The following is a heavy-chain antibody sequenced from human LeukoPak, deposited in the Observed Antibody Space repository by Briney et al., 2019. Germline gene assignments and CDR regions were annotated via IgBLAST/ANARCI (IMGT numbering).Heavy chain of an antibody. CDR2: IHYSGST. J-gene: IGHJ4*02. V-gene: IGHV4-31*02. CDR3: ARFPTTGNYDY. Sequence: LRLSCAASGFTFSSYAMSWVRQSPGKGLEWIGYIHYSGSTYYNPSLKSRVTISVDTSKNQFSLRLNSVTAADTAVYSCARFPTTGNYDYWGPGTLVTVSS. CDR1: GFTFSSYA. D-gene: IGHD3-9*01.